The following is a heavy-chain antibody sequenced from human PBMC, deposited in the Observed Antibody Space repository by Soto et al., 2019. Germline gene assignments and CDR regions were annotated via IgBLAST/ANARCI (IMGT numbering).Heavy chain of an antibody. V-gene: IGHV4-34*01. J-gene: IGHJ6*02. CDR1: GGSFSGYY. D-gene: IGHD3-10*01. CDR2: INHSGST. Sequence: SETLSLTCAVYGGSFSGYYWRWIRQPPGKGLEWIGEINHSGSTNYNPSLKSRVTISVDTYKNQFSLKLTSVTAADTAVYYCARAMVRGVYYSYGMDVWGQGTTVT. CDR3: ARAMVRGVYYSYGMDV.